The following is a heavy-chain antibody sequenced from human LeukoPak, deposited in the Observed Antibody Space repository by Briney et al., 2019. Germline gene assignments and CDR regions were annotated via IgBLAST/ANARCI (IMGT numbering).Heavy chain of an antibody. CDR2: LHPDGVT. Sequence: GGFLRLSCAASGFSVSNTFMNWVRQTPGTGLEWVSILHPDGVTHYTDSVKGRFTISRDNSYNTLYLQMNSPRAEDTAVYFCARGRGYIIDFWGQGTQVTVSS. CDR3: ARGRGYIIDF. J-gene: IGHJ4*02. CDR1: GFSVSNTF. V-gene: IGHV3-53*01. D-gene: IGHD5-18*01.